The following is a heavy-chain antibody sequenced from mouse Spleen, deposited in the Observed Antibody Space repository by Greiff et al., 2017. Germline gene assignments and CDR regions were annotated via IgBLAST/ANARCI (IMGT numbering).Heavy chain of an antibody. V-gene: IGHV14-2*01. J-gene: IGHJ4*01. CDR3: ARSFYDYDGGYYYAMDY. Sequence: EVQLQQPGTELVKPGASVKLSCKASGYTFTSYWMHWVKQRTEQGLEWIGRIDPEDGETKYAPKFQGKATITADTSSNTAYLQLSSLTSEDTAVYYCARSFYDYDGGYYYAMDYWGQGTSVTVSS. CDR1: GYTFTSYW. D-gene: IGHD2-4*01. CDR2: IDPEDGET.